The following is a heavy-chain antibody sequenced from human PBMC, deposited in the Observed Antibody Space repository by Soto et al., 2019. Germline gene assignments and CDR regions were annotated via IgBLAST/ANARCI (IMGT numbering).Heavy chain of an antibody. V-gene: IGHV3-23*01. CDR3: AKSIYGPFYYYGMDV. CDR1: GVTLSSYA. Sequence: GGALRVSCSASGVTLSSYAMSWVRQAPGKGLEWVSAISGSGGSTYYADSVKGRFTISRDNSKNTLYLQMNSLRAEDTAVYYCAKSIYGPFYYYGMDVWGQGTTVTVSS. J-gene: IGHJ6*02. CDR2: ISGSGGST. D-gene: IGHD3-10*01.